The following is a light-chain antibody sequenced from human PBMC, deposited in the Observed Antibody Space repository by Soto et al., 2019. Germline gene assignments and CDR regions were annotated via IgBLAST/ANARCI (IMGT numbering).Light chain of an antibody. J-gene: IGKJ4*01. V-gene: IGKV1-27*01. Sequence: DIQMTQSPSSLSASVGDRVTITCRASQGISSYLAWYQQKPGKVPKLLIYGASTLQSGVPSRFSGSGSGTDFTLTISRLQPEDVATYYCQKYYSAPLTFGGGTKVVIK. CDR1: QGISSY. CDR3: QKYYSAPLT. CDR2: GAS.